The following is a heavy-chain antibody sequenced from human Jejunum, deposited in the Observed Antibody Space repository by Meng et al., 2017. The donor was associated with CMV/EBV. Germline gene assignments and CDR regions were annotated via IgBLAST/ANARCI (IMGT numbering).Heavy chain of an antibody. J-gene: IGHJ4*02. CDR2: IRYDVNNK. CDR1: LTLRDYG. CDR3: ARGGQTYDYVWGSYYY. Sequence: LTLRDYGMHWCSQAPGEGLEWVAFIRYDVNNKYYVDSVKGRFTISRDNSKNTLYLQMNSLRIEDRAVYYCARGGQTYDYVWGSYYYWGQGTLVTVSS. D-gene: IGHD3-16*01. V-gene: IGHV3-30*02.